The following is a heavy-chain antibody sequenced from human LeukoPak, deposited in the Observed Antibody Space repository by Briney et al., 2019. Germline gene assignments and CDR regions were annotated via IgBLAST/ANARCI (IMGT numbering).Heavy chain of an antibody. CDR1: GFTFSSYA. CDR2: ISGSGGST. CDR3: AKVPGVGSSWYNDAFDI. V-gene: IGHV3-23*01. D-gene: IGHD6-13*01. J-gene: IGHJ3*02. Sequence: PGGSLRLSCAASGFTFSSYAMSWVRQAPGKGLEWVSAISGSGGSTYYADSVKGRFTISRDNSENTLYLQMNSLRAEDTAVYYCAKVPGVGSSWYNDAFDIWGQGTMVTVSS.